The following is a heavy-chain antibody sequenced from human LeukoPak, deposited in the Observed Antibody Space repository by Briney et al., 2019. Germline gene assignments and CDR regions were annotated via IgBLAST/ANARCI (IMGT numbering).Heavy chain of an antibody. D-gene: IGHD3-16*01. CDR3: TRGAGWLIDY. Sequence: PSETLSLTCTVSGGSINSSASYWDWIRQPPGKGLEWIGSIFYTGITYSNPSLRSRVTMSIDTSKNQFSLKLNSVTTADTAVYYCTRGAGWLIDYWGQGILVTVSS. V-gene: IGHV4-39*07. CDR1: GGSINSSASY. J-gene: IGHJ4*02. CDR2: IFYTGIT.